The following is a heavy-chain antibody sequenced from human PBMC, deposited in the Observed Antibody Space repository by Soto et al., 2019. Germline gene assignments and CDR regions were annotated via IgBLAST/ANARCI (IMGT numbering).Heavy chain of an antibody. CDR1: GFTFSSYA. CDR3: ARDPAPYDFWSGYAPYYYYYGMDV. CDR2: ISYDGSNK. J-gene: IGHJ6*02. D-gene: IGHD3-3*01. Sequence: SGGSLRLSCAASGFTFSSYAMHWVRQAPGKGLEWVAVISYDGSNKYYADSVKGRFTISRDNSKNTLYLQMNSLRAEDTAVYYCARDPAPYDFWSGYAPYYYYYGMDVWGQGTTVTVSS. V-gene: IGHV3-30-3*01.